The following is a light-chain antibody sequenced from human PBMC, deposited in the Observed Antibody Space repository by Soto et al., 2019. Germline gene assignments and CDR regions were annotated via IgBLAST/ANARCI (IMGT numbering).Light chain of an antibody. CDR1: QSVGSD. CDR2: GAS. V-gene: IGKV3-15*01. CDR3: QQYNNWPL. J-gene: IGKJ1*01. Sequence: EIVMTQSPATLSVSPGERATLSCRASQSVGSDLAWYQQKPGQAPRLVIYGASTRATGIPARFSGSGSGTEFTLTISSLQSEDFAVYYCQQYNNWPLFGQGTKVDIK.